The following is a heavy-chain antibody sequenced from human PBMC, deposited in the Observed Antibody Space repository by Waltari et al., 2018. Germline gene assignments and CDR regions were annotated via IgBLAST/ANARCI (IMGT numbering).Heavy chain of an antibody. V-gene: IGHV3-23*01. CDR2: ISGSGGST. CDR1: GFTFSSYA. Sequence: EVQLLESGGGLVQPGGSLRLSCAASGFTFSSYAMSWVRQAPGKGLEWVSAISGSGGSTYYADSVKGRLTISRDNSKNTLYLQMNSLRAEDTAVYYCAKGGEYYDSSGYLDYWGQGTLVTVSS. CDR3: AKGGEYYDSSGYLDY. J-gene: IGHJ4*02. D-gene: IGHD3-22*01.